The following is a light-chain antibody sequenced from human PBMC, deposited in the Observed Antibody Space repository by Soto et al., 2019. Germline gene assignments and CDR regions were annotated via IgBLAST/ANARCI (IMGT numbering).Light chain of an antibody. CDR1: SSDVGAYNY. CDR2: EVS. CDR3: TSYAGTYSFFYV. J-gene: IGLJ1*01. Sequence: QSLLAPPPSPSGSPGQSVTISCTGTSSDVGAYNYVSWYQQLPGKAPKLIIYEVSKRPSGVPDRFSGSKSGNTASLTVSGLQAEDEADYYCTSYAGTYSFFYVFGTGTKVTVL. V-gene: IGLV2-8*01.